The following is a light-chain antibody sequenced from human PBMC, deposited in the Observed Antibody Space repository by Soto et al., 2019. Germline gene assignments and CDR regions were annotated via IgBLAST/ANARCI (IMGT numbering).Light chain of an antibody. CDR2: AAS. CDR3: QQYDSYSWT. V-gene: IGKV1-5*01. J-gene: IGKJ1*01. CDR1: QSISSY. Sequence: DIQMTQSPSSLSASVGDRVTITCRASQSISSYLNWYQQKPGKAPKLLIYAASSLESGVPSRFSGSGSGTEFILTISSLQPDDFATYYCQQYDSYSWTFGQGTK.